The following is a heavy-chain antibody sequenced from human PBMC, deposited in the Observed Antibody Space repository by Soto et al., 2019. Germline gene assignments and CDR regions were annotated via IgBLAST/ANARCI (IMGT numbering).Heavy chain of an antibody. J-gene: IGHJ4*02. CDR1: GGTFSSYA. CDR2: IIPIDGTA. D-gene: IGHD3-3*01. CDR3: ATHRSGRFLEWLTEGSLGD. V-gene: IGHV1-69*13. Sequence: SVKVSCKASGGTFSSYAISWVRQAPGQGLEWMGGIIPIDGTANYAQKFQGRVTMTEDAATGTAYMELSSLRSEDTAVYYCATHRSGRFLEWLTEGSLGDWGQGTLVTVSS.